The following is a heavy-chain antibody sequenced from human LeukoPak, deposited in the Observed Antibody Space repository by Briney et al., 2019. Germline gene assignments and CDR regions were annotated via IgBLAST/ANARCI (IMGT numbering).Heavy chain of an antibody. J-gene: IGHJ4*02. CDR1: GFTVSSNY. D-gene: IGHD5-12*01. CDR3: ARGVDIVATWVFDY. Sequence: GGSLRLSCAASGFTVSSNYMSWVRQAPGKGLEWVSVIYSGGSTYYADSVKGGFTISRDNSKNTLYLQMNSLRAEDTAVYYCARGVDIVATWVFDYWGQGTLVTVSS. V-gene: IGHV3-66*01. CDR2: IYSGGST.